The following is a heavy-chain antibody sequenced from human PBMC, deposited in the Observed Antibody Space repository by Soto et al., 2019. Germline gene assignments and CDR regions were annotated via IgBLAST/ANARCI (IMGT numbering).Heavy chain of an antibody. J-gene: IGHJ5*02. D-gene: IGHD3-3*01. CDR3: ATLPEIFGVVVSWFDP. CDR2: ISYDGSNK. CDR1: GFTFSSYG. V-gene: IGHV3-30*03. Sequence: PGGSLRLSCAASGFTFSSYGMHWVRQAPGKGLEWVAVISYDGSNKYYADSVKGRFTISRDNSKNTLYLQMNSLRAEDTAVYYCATLPEIFGVVVSWFDPWGQGTLVTVSS.